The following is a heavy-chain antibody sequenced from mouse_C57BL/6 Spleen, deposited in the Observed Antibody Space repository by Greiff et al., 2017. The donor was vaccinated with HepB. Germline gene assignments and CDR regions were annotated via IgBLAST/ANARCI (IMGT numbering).Heavy chain of an antibody. CDR3: ARSPGRGYYFDY. CDR2: INPGSGGT. Sequence: QVQLKESGAELVRPGTSVKVSCKASGYAFTNYLIEWVKQRPGQGLEWIGVINPGSGGTNYNEKFKGKATLTADKSSSTAYMQLSSLTSEDSAVYFCARSPGRGYYFDYWGQGTTLTVSS. CDR1: GYAFTNYL. J-gene: IGHJ2*01. V-gene: IGHV1-54*01.